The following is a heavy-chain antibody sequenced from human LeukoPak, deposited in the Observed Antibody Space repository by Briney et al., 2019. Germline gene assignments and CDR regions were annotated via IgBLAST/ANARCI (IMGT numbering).Heavy chain of an antibody. Sequence: QPGGSLRLSCTTSGFNFGDYAMTWVRQAPGKGLEWVGFIRSKIYGGTPEYAASVKGRFTISRDDSKGVAYLQMNSLKTEDTAVYYCTRDQTPYYWGQGTLVTVAS. CDR2: IRSKIYGGTP. J-gene: IGHJ4*02. V-gene: IGHV3-49*04. CDR3: TRDQTPYY. CDR1: GFNFGDYA.